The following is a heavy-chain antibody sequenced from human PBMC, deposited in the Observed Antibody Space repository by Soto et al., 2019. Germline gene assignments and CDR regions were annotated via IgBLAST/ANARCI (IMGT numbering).Heavy chain of an antibody. CDR1: GGSISSGGYY. D-gene: IGHD2-2*01. J-gene: IGHJ4*02. CDR3: ARSSTSAIYFDY. CDR2: IYYSGST. V-gene: IGHV4-31*03. Sequence: QVQLQESGPGLVKPSQTLALTCTVSGGSISSGGYYWSWIRQYSGKGLEWIGYIYYSGSTYYNPSLKSRVTISVDTSKNQFSLKLSSVTAADTAVYYCARSSTSAIYFDYWGQGTLVTVSS.